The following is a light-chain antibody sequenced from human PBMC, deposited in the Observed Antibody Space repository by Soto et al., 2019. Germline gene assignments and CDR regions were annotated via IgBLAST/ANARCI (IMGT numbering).Light chain of an antibody. J-gene: IGLJ2*01. Sequence: QSVLTQPPSASGTPGQRVTISCSGSSSNIGSNYVYWYQQFPGSAPKLLIYRNDQRPSGVPDRFSGSKSGTSASLAISGPRSEDEADYYCAAWDVSLSAVVFGGGTKLTVL. CDR3: AAWDVSLSAVV. CDR2: RND. V-gene: IGLV1-47*01. CDR1: SSNIGSNY.